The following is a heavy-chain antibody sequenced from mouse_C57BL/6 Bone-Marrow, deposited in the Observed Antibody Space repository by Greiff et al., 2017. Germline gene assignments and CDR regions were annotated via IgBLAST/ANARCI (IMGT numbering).Heavy chain of an antibody. V-gene: IGHV5-4*01. D-gene: IGHD2-5*01. CDR1: GFTFSSYA. Sequence: EVKLVESGGGLVKPGGSLKLSCAASGFTFSSYAMSWVRQTPEKRLEWVATISDGGSYTYYPDNVKGRFTISRDNAKNNLYLQMSHLNSEDTAMYYCARDHSNYYAMDYWGQGTSVTVSS. J-gene: IGHJ4*01. CDR2: ISDGGSYT. CDR3: ARDHSNYYAMDY.